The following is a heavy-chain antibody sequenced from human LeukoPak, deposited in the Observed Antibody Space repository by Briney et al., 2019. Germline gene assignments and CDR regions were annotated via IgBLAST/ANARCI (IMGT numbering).Heavy chain of an antibody. V-gene: IGHV3-23*01. CDR1: GFTFSTYA. CDR2: ISPSGGST. CDR3: AKRSDYGGNWNYFDY. J-gene: IGHJ4*02. D-gene: IGHD4-23*01. Sequence: GGSLRLSCAASGFTFSTYAMSWVRQAPGKGLEWVSAISPSGGSTYYADSVKGRFTISRDNSKNTLYLQMNSLRAEDTAVYYCAKRSDYGGNWNYFDYWGQGTPVTVSS.